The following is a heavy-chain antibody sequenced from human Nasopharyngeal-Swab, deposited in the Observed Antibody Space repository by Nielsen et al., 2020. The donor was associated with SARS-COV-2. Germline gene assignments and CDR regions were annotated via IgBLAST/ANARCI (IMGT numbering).Heavy chain of an antibody. CDR2: INTNTGNP. J-gene: IGHJ5*02. CDR3: ARDPYVLRYFDWRVYPQNWFDP. D-gene: IGHD3-9*01. CDR1: GYTFTSYA. Sequence: ASVKVSCKASGYTFTSYAMNWVRQAPGQGLEWMGWINTNTGNPTYAQGFTGRFVFSLDTSVSTAYLQLSSLKAEDTAVYYCARDPYVLRYFDWRVYPQNWFDPWGQGTLVTVSS. V-gene: IGHV7-4-1*02.